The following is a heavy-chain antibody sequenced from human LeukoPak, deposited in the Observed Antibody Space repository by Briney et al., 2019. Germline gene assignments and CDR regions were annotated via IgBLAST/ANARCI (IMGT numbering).Heavy chain of an antibody. V-gene: IGHV3-73*01. CDR3: TSLYYDFWSGPTEYFQH. Sequence: GGSLKPSCAASGFTFSGSAMHWVRQPSGNGRGWVGLIRSKANSYATAYAASVKGRFTISRDDSKNTAYLQMNSLKTEDTAVYYCTSLYYDFWSGPTEYFQHWGQGTLVTVSS. D-gene: IGHD3-3*01. CDR1: GFTFSGSA. CDR2: IRSKANSYAT. J-gene: IGHJ1*01.